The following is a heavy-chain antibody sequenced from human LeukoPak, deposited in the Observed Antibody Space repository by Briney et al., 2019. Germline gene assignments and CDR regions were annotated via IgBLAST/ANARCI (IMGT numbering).Heavy chain of an antibody. V-gene: IGHV4-38-2*02. Sequence: PSETLSLTCTVSGYSISSGYYWGWIRQPPGKGLEWIGSIYHSGSTYYNPSLKSRVTISVDTSKNQFSLKLSSVTAADTAVYYCARGRRWLNNWFDPWGQGTLVTVSS. CDR1: GYSISSGYY. CDR3: ARGRRWLNNWFDP. D-gene: IGHD5-24*01. CDR2: IYHSGST. J-gene: IGHJ5*02.